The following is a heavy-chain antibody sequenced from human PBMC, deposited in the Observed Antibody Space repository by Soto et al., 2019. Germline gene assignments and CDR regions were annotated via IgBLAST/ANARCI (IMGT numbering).Heavy chain of an antibody. CDR1: GFTVSSNY. CDR3: ARLTYYYDGSVYGMDV. V-gene: IGHV3-53*01. D-gene: IGHD3-22*01. CDR2: IYTDGPT. J-gene: IGHJ6*02. Sequence: PGGSLRLSCAASGFTVSSNYMSWVRQTPGKGLEWVSVIYTDGPTYYADSVKGRFTISRDTFKNTLLLQMNSLRAEDTAMYYCARLTYYYDGSVYGMDVWGQGTTVTVSS.